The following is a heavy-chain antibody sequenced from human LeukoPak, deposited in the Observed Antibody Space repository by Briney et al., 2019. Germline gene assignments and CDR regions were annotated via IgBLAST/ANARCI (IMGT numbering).Heavy chain of an antibody. J-gene: IGHJ4*02. Sequence: GGSLRLSCAASGFTFSSYWMSWVRQAPGKGLEWVANIKQDGSEKYYVDSVKGRFTISRDNAKNSLYLQMNSLRAEDTALYYCAKDILRDILTGYYDFGGQGTLVTVSS. D-gene: IGHD3-9*01. CDR3: AKDILRDILTGYYDF. V-gene: IGHV3-7*03. CDR1: GFTFSSYW. CDR2: IKQDGSEK.